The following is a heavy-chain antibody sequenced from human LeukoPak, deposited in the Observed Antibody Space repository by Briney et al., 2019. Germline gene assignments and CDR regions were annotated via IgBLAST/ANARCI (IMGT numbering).Heavy chain of an antibody. D-gene: IGHD3-10*01. V-gene: IGHV4-61*09. CDR3: ARESRFAYGSGSYNWFDP. Sequence: PSQTLSLTCTVSGGSISSGSYYWSWIRQPAGKGLEWIGHIYTSGSTNYNPSLKSRVTISVDTSKNQFSLKLSSVTAADTAVYYCARESRFAYGSGSYNWFDPWGQGTLVTVSS. CDR2: IYTSGST. J-gene: IGHJ5*02. CDR1: GGSISSGSYY.